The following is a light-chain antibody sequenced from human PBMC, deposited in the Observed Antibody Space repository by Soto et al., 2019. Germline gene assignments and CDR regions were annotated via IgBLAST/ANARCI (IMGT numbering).Light chain of an antibody. V-gene: IGKV3-20*01. CDR3: QQYGSSPLT. Sequence: EVVWTHSPCTLSLTPLERATLSCRSSQTVRNNYLAWYQQKPGQAPRLLIYDASSRATGIPDRFSGGGSGTDFTLTISRLEPEDFAVYYCQQYGSSPLTFGGGTKVDIK. CDR2: DAS. CDR1: QTVRNNY. J-gene: IGKJ4*01.